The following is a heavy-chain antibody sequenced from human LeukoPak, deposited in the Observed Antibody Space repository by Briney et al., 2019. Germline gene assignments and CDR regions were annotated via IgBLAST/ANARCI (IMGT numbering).Heavy chain of an antibody. CDR2: ITPNSGGT. Sequence: ASVKVSFKASGYTFTGYYMHWVRQAPGQGLEWMGRITPNSGGTNYAQKFQGRVTMTRDTSISTAYMELSRLRSDDTAVYYCARVGSSSWSAINFDYWGQGTLVTVSS. J-gene: IGHJ4*02. D-gene: IGHD6-13*01. V-gene: IGHV1-2*06. CDR3: ARVGSSSWSAINFDY. CDR1: GYTFTGYY.